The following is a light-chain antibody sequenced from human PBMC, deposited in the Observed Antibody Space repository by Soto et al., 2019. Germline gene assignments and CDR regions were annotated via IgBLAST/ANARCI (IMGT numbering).Light chain of an antibody. V-gene: IGKV3-15*01. J-gene: IGKJ1*01. CDR3: QQYDYWPPLT. CDR2: GPS. CDR1: QSVSYN. Sequence: ELVMTQSPATLSVSPGERVTLSCRASQSVSYNLAWYQQKPGQAPRLLIYGPSTRATGIPARFSGSGSGTEFTLTISSLQSEDFALYYCQQYDYWPPLTFGQGTKVDIK.